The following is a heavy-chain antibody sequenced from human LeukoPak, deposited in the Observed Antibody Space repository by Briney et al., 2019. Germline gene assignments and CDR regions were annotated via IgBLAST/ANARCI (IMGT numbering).Heavy chain of an antibody. Sequence: PSETLSLTCTVSGGSISGYYWTWIRQPPGKGLEWIGYKYYSGSTNSNPSLKSRVTISVDPSKNQFSLKLTSVTAADTAVYYCARGSGNYFGWFDPWGKGTPVTVSS. D-gene: IGHD3-10*01. CDR3: ARGSGNYFGWFDP. CDR2: KYYSGST. V-gene: IGHV4-59*01. J-gene: IGHJ5*02. CDR1: GGSISGYY.